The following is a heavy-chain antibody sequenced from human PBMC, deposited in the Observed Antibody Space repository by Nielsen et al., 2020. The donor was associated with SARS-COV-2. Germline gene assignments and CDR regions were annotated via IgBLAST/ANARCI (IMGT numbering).Heavy chain of an antibody. J-gene: IGHJ4*02. CDR3: AKLAAAAPSDY. D-gene: IGHD6-13*01. V-gene: IGHV3-7*03. CDR1: GFTFGSYW. Sequence: GESLKISCAASGFTFGSYWMNWVRQAPGKGLEWVANIKQDGSEKYYGDSVKGRFTISRDNAKNSLYLQMNSLRDEDTALYYCAKLAAAAPSDYWGQGTLVTVSS. CDR2: IKQDGSEK.